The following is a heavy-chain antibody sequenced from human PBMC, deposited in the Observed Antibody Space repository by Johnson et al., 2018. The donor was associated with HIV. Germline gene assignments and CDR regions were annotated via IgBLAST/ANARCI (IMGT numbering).Heavy chain of an antibody. D-gene: IGHD5-12*01. V-gene: IGHV3-66*01. Sequence: EVQLVESGGGLAKPAWSPRLSCAASQFTFSSYYMNCVRQAPGNGLEWVSVIYSGGSTYYADSVKGRFTISRDNSKNTLYLQMNSLRAEDTAVYYCARDLGVATAKVNAFDIWGQGTMVTVSS. CDR2: IYSGGST. J-gene: IGHJ3*02. CDR3: ARDLGVATAKVNAFDI. CDR1: QFTFSSYY.